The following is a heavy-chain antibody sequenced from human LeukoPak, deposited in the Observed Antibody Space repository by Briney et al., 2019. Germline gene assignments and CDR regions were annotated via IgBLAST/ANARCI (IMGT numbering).Heavy chain of an antibody. D-gene: IGHD1-14*01. CDR3: AKDRTGYFDY. CDR2: ILYDGSNK. Sequence: AGSLRLSCAASGFTFSSYGMHWVRQAPGKGLEWVAVILYDGSNKYYADSVKGRFTITRDNSKNTLNLQMNSLRAEDTAVYYCAKDRTGYFDYWGQGTLVTVSS. V-gene: IGHV3-30*18. J-gene: IGHJ4*02. CDR1: GFTFSSYG.